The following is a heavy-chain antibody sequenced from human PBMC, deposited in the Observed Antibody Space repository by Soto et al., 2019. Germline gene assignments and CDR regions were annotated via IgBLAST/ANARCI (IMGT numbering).Heavy chain of an antibody. CDR2: IFHTGRT. CDR3: ARVFSSGSGWMYYFDF. D-gene: IGHD6-25*01. V-gene: IGHV4-4*02. CDR1: SDSIAGENW. J-gene: IGHJ4*02. Sequence: QVQLQESGPGLVKPSETLSLTCTVSSDSIAGENWWSWVRQPPGMGLEWIGEIFHTGRTNYNPSLKSRVTMEVVKSKNQFSLKLISATAADTAVYYCARVFSSGSGWMYYFDFWGQGTLVSVSS.